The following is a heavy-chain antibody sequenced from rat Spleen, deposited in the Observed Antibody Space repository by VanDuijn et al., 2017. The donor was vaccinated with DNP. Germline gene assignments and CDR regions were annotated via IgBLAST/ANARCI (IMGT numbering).Heavy chain of an antibody. CDR2: MWAGGSI. CDR1: GFSLTTNG. J-gene: IGHJ2*01. Sequence: QVQLEESGPGLMQPSETLSLICTVSGFSLTTNGVGWVRQPLGKGLVWLGTMWAGGSINYNSAVQSRLSISRDTSKSQVFLKMSGLQPEDAGTYYCARDGQWDYLDYWGQGVMVTVSS. D-gene: IGHD1-1*01. V-gene: IGHV2-72*01. CDR3: ARDGQWDYLDY.